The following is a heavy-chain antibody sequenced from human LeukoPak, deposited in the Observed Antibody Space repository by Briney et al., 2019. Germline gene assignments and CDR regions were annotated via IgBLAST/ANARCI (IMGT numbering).Heavy chain of an antibody. J-gene: IGHJ4*02. Sequence: ASVKVSCKASGYTFTSYGISWVRQAPGQGLEWMGWISPYNANTNYAQRLQGRVTMTTDTSTSTAYMELRSLRSDDTAVYYCARSDYMAGFDYWGQGTLVTVSS. D-gene: IGHD4/OR15-4a*01. CDR1: GYTFTSYG. CDR2: ISPYNANT. CDR3: ARSDYMAGFDY. V-gene: IGHV1-18*01.